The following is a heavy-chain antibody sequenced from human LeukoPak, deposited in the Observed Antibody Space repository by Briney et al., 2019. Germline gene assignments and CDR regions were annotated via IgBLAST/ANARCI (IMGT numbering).Heavy chain of an antibody. J-gene: IGHJ4*02. V-gene: IGHV1-18*01. CDR1: GYTFTTYG. Sequence: ASVKVSCKASGYTFTTYGISWVRQAPGQGLEWMGWISAYNGNTNYAQKLQGRVTMTTDTSTSTAYMELRSLRSDDTAVYYCARDTSVYSGSYYADFVYWGQGTLVTVSS. CDR3: ARDTSVYSGSYYADFVY. D-gene: IGHD1-26*01. CDR2: ISAYNGNT.